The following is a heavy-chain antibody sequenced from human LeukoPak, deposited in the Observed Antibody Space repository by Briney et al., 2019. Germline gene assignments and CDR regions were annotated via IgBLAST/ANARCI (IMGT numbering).Heavy chain of an antibody. V-gene: IGHV1-69*04. CDR3: ARDRVGIGGSELGY. J-gene: IGHJ4*02. Sequence: SVKVSCKASGGTFSSYAISWVRQAPGQGLEWMGRIIPILGIANYAQKFQGRVTITADKSTSTAYMELRSLRSDDTAVYYCARDRVGIGGSELGYWGQGTLVTVSS. D-gene: IGHD5-12*01. CDR1: GGTFSSYA. CDR2: IIPILGIA.